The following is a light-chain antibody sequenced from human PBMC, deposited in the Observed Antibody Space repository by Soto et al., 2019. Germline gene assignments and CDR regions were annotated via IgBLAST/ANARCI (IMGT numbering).Light chain of an antibody. Sequence: DIQMTQSPSTLSASVGDRVTITCRASQSISTHLAWYQQKPGKAPKLLISRASSLETGVPSRFSGSGSGTEFSLTLSSLQPDGSATYYCPQYSRLSLTFGQGAKGEIK. CDR1: QSISTH. CDR2: RAS. V-gene: IGKV1-5*03. J-gene: IGKJ1*01. CDR3: PQYSRLSLT.